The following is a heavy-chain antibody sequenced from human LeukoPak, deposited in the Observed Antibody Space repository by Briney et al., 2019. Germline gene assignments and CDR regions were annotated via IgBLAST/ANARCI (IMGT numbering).Heavy chain of an antibody. J-gene: IGHJ5*02. CDR2: INLSGGST. Sequence: ASVKVSCKASGYTFTSYYMHWVRQVPGQGFEWMGIINLSGGSTSYAQKFQGRVTMTRDTSTSTVYMELSSLRSEDTAVYYCAKVDYYDSSGNYPNWFDPWGQGTLVTVSS. CDR3: AKVDYYDSSGNYPNWFDP. V-gene: IGHV1-46*01. D-gene: IGHD3-22*01. CDR1: GYTFTSYY.